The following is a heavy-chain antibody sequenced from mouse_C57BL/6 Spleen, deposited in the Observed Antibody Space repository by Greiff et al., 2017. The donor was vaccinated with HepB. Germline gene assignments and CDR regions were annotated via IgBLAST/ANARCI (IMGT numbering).Heavy chain of an antibody. Sequence: EVHLVESGGGLVKPGGSLKLSCAASGFTFSDYGMDWVRQAPEKGLEWVAYISSGSSTIYYADTVKGRFTISRDNAKNTLFLQMTSLRSEDTAMYYYASQAHYFDYWGQGTTLTVSS. CDR3: ASQAHYFDY. J-gene: IGHJ2*01. V-gene: IGHV5-17*01. CDR2: ISSGSSTI. CDR1: GFTFSDYG.